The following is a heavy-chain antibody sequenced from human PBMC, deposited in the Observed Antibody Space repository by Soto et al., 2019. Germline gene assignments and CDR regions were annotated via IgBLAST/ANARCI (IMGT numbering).Heavy chain of an antibody. V-gene: IGHV4-30-4*01. CDR2: IYHTGST. CDR3: ARSYGSGSYYDY. J-gene: IGHJ4*02. Sequence: SETLSLTCTVSGGSMSRGDYYWSWIRQPPGKGLEWIGFIYHTGSTYYSPSLKNRVAISVDTSKNQFSLKLSSVTAADTAVYYCARSYGSGSYYDYWGQGTLVTVSS. CDR1: GGSMSRGDYY. D-gene: IGHD3-10*01.